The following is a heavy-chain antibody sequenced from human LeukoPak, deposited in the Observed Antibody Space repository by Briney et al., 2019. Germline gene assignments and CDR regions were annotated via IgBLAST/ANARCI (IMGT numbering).Heavy chain of an antibody. V-gene: IGHV3-23*01. CDR1: GFTFRSYT. CDR3: AKDERGYSYGLIDY. Sequence: GGSLRLSCAASGFTFRSYTMNWVRQAPGKGLEWVSAISGSGGSTYYADSVKGRFTISRDNSKNTLYLQMNSLRAEDTAVYYCAKDERGYSYGLIDYWGQGTLVTVSS. J-gene: IGHJ4*02. CDR2: ISGSGGST. D-gene: IGHD5-18*01.